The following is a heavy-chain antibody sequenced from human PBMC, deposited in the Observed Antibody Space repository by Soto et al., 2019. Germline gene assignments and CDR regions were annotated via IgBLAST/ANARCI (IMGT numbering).Heavy chain of an antibody. Sequence: QVQLVESGGGVVQSGGYLKLSCAASGFAFDAYNIHWVRQAPGKGLEWVAFVWYDGSNEYYSDAVKGRFTVSRDNSKYSLYLELNSLRAEDTAVYYCARDLYKSGWTGTFDIWGQGTRVTVSS. D-gene: IGHD6-19*01. V-gene: IGHV3-33*01. CDR3: ARDLYKSGWTGTFDI. J-gene: IGHJ3*02. CDR1: GFAFDAYN. CDR2: VWYDGSNE.